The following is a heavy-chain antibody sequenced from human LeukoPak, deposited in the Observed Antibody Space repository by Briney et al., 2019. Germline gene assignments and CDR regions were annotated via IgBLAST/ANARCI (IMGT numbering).Heavy chain of an antibody. J-gene: IGHJ6*03. CDR1: GFTFSSYG. CDR2: IRYDGSNK. D-gene: IGHD2-2*01. V-gene: IGHV3-30*02. Sequence: GALRLSCAASGFTFSSYGMHWVRQAPGKGLEWVAFIRYDGSNKYYADSVKGRFTISRDNSKNTLYLQMNSLRAEDTAVYYCAALYCSSTSCSPGDYYYYMDVWGKGTTVTVSS. CDR3: AALYCSSTSCSPGDYYYYMDV.